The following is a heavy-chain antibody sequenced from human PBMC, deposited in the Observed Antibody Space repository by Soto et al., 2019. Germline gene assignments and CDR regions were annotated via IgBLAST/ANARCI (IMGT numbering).Heavy chain of an antibody. CDR1: GITFRSYA. V-gene: IGHV3-23*01. CDR3: AKAAPPQLWSEPYYFDY. Sequence: EVQLLESGGGLVQPGGSLRLPCAPSGITFRSYAMSWVRQAQGKGLEWASAIGGRSGSTYYADSVKGRFTISRDNSKDTLYLQMNSLRAEDTAVYYCAKAAPPQLWSEPYYFDYWGQGTLVTVPS. CDR2: IGGRSGST. J-gene: IGHJ4*02. D-gene: IGHD5-18*01.